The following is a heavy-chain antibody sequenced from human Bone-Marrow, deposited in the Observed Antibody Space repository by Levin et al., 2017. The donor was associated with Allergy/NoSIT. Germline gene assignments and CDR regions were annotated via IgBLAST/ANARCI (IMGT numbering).Heavy chain of an antibody. Sequence: HAGGSLRLSCAASGFTFSSYAMSWVRQAPGKGLEWVSSIRGSGTITHYAESVKGRFTISRDISKNMLHLQMNSLRAEDTAIYFSAKEGLAVAGYYFDSWGQGTLVTVSS. CDR3: AKEGLAVAGYYFDS. CDR1: GFTFSSYA. D-gene: IGHD6-19*01. J-gene: IGHJ4*02. V-gene: IGHV3-23*01. CDR2: IRGSGTIT.